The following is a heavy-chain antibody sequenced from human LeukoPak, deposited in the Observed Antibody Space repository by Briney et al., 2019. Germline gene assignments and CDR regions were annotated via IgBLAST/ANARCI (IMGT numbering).Heavy chain of an antibody. CDR3: ARDLSEIWHLHTALYLDL. CDR1: GYTFTAYN. J-gene: IGHJ2*01. D-gene: IGHD5-18*01. CDR2: INPNSGGT. Sequence: ASVKVSCKASGYTFTAYNMHWVRQAPGQGLEWMGWINPNSGGTNYAQKFQGRVTMTSDTSISTAYMELSRLRSDDTAVFYCARDLSEIWHLHTALYLDLWGRGTLVTVSS. V-gene: IGHV1-2*02.